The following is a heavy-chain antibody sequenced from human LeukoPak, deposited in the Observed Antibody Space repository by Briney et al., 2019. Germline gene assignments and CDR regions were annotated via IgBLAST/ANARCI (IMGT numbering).Heavy chain of an antibody. CDR1: GGSISSGSYY. V-gene: IGHV4-61*09. Sequence: SETLSLTCTVSGGSISSGSYYWSWIRQPAGKGLEWIGHIYTSGSTNYNPSLKSRVTISVDTSKNQFSLKLSSVTAADTAVYYCAVGGSWPYYFDYWGQGTLVTVSS. D-gene: IGHD2-15*01. J-gene: IGHJ4*02. CDR3: AVGGSWPYYFDY. CDR2: IYTSGST.